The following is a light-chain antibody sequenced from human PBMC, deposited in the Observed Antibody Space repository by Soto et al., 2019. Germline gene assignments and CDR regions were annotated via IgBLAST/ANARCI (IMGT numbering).Light chain of an antibody. CDR2: DTS. J-gene: IGKJ1*01. CDR3: QQYGSSPWT. V-gene: IGKV3-20*01. CDR1: QSVNNY. Sequence: EIVLTQSPATLSLSPWERATLSCRASQSVNNYLAWYQQKPGQAPRLLIYDTSDRATGIPARFSGSGSGTDFTLTISRLEPEDFAVYYCQQYGSSPWTFGQGTKVDIK.